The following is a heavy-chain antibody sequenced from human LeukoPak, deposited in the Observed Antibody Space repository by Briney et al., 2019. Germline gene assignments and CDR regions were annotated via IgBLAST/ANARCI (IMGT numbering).Heavy chain of an antibody. CDR1: GYTFTSYG. D-gene: IGHD5-18*01. CDR3: ARGPKSNSYGYWIFSF. J-gene: IGHJ4*02. V-gene: IGHV1-18*01. Sequence: AASVKVSXKASGYTFTSYGISWVRQAPGQGLEWMRWISAYNGNTNHAQKLQGRVTMTTDTSTSTAYMELRSLRSDDTAVYYCARGPKSNSYGYWIFSFWGQGTLVTVSS. CDR2: ISAYNGNT.